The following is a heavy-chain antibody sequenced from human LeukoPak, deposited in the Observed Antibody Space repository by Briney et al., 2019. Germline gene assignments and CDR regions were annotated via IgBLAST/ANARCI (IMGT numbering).Heavy chain of an antibody. D-gene: IGHD2-2*01. V-gene: IGHV4-59*08. CDR3: ARQGYCSSTSCYSRGWFDP. CDR2: IYYSGST. CDR1: GGSISRYY. Sequence: SETLSLTCTVSGGSISRYYWSWIRQPPGKGLEWIGYIYYSGSTNYNPSLKSRVTISVDTSKNQFSLKLSSVTAADTAVYYCARQGYCSSTSCYSRGWFDPWGQGTLVTVSS. J-gene: IGHJ5*02.